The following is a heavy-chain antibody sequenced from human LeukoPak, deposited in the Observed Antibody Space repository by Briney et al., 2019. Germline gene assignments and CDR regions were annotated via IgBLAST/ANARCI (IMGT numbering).Heavy chain of an antibody. V-gene: IGHV1-8*01. CDR3: ARDRGSGWFVY. CDR1: GYTFTSYD. Sequence: ASVKVSCKASGYTFTSYDINWVRRATGQGLEWMGWMNPNSGNTGYAQKFQGRVTITRNTSISTAYVELSSLRSDDTAVYYCARDRGSGWFVYWGQGTLVTVSS. D-gene: IGHD6-19*01. CDR2: MNPNSGNT. J-gene: IGHJ5*01.